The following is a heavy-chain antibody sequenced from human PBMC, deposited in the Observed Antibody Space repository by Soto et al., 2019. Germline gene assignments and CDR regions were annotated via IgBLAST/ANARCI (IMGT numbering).Heavy chain of an antibody. J-gene: IGHJ4*02. CDR2: IYPGDSDT. CDR1: GYSFTSYW. V-gene: IGHV5-51*01. CDR3: ARASAYSSGWGYFDY. Sequence: PGESLKISCKGSGYSFTSYWIGWVRQMPGKGLEWMGIIYPGDSDTRYSPSFQGQVTISADKSISTAYLQWSSLKASDTAMYYCARASAYSSGWGYFDYWGQGTLVTVSS. D-gene: IGHD6-19*01.